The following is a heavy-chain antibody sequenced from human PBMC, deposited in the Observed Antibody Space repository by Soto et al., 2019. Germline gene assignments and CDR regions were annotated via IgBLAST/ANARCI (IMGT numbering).Heavy chain of an antibody. CDR2: MFHTGSA. V-gene: IGHV4-61*01. CDR1: GGSVNSDSYY. Sequence: LSLTCTVSGGSVNSDSYYWSWIRQPPGRGLEWIGYMFHTGSASYNPSLKSRVTISVDTTRNQFSLRLSSVTAADTAVYYCAREFSNSPEAFDSWGQGSLVTVSS. D-gene: IGHD6-6*01. J-gene: IGHJ4*02. CDR3: AREFSNSPEAFDS.